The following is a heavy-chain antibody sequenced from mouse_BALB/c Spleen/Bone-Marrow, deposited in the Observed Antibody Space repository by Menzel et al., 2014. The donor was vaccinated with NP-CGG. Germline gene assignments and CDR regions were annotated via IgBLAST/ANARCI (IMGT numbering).Heavy chain of an antibody. CDR2: TSYTGNT. D-gene: IGHD4-1*01. CDR3: ARSLGRFDY. Sequence: EVQLQQSGPSLVKPSQTLSLTCSVTGDSITSGYWNWIRKFPGNELEYMGYTSYTGNTYYNPSLKSRISIARDTSKNQYYLQLHSATTEDTATYFCARSLGRFDYWGQGATLTVSS. CDR1: GDSITSGY. V-gene: IGHV3-8*02. J-gene: IGHJ2*01.